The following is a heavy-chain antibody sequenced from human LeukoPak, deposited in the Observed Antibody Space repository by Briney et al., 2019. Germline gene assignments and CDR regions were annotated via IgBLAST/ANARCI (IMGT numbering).Heavy chain of an antibody. J-gene: IGHJ4*02. CDR2: ISGSGGST. CDR1: GFTFSGYA. D-gene: IGHD4/OR15-4a*01. Sequence: GGSLRLSCAASGFTFSGYAMSWVRQAPGKGLEWVSAISGSGGSTYYADSVKGRFTISRDNSKNMLYLQMNSLRAEDTAVYYCAKESGALGAPLYDYWGRGILVTASS. V-gene: IGHV3-23*01. CDR3: AKESGALGAPLYDY.